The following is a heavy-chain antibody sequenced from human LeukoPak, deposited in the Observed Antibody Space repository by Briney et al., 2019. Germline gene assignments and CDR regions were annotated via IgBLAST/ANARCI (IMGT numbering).Heavy chain of an antibody. CDR2: MNPNSGNT. V-gene: IGHV1-8*01. J-gene: IGHJ4*02. D-gene: IGHD3-9*01. CDR1: EYTFTSYD. CDR3: ATLRYFDWLQGSYYFDY. Sequence: ASVKVSCKASEYTFTSYDINWVRQATGQGLEWMGWMNPNSGNTGYAQEFQGRVTMTRNTSISTAYMELSSLRSEDTAVYYCATLRYFDWLQGSYYFDYWGQGTLVTVSS.